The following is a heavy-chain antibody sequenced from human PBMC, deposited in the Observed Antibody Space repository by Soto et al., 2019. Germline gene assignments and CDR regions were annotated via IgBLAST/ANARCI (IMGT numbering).Heavy chain of an antibody. J-gene: IGHJ1*01. CDR2: VNPSGGST. D-gene: IGHD2-15*01. V-gene: IGHV1-46*01. CDR1: GYLFTAYS. CDR3: AREENCSGGTCYSEYFHR. Sequence: LVKVSCKASGYLFTAYSMHWVRLAPGQGLEWMGVVNPSGGSTKYAQNFQGRVTMTRDTSTTTIYMELSSLRSDDTAIYYCAREENCSGGTCYSEYFHRWGQGTLVTVSS.